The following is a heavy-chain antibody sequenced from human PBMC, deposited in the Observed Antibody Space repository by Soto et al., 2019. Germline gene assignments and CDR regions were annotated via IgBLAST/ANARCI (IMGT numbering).Heavy chain of an antibody. V-gene: IGHV1-46*01. CDR3: ARTRLSPYYFDY. CDR2: INPSGGST. Sequence: ASVKVSCKASENTFTSYYMHWVRQAPGQGLEWMGIINPSGGSTVYAQNFQGRVTMTRGTSTSTVYMEMSSLRSEDTAVYYCARTRLSPYYFDYWGQGTLVTVSS. J-gene: IGHJ4*02. CDR1: ENTFTSYY.